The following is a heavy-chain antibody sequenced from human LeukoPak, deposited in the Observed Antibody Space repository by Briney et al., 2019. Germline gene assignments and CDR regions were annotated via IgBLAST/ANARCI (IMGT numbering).Heavy chain of an antibody. Sequence: ASVKVSCKVSGYTLTELSMHWVRQAPGKGLEWMGGFDPEDGETIYAQKFQGRVTMTEDTSTDTAYMELSSLRSEDTAVYYGATVFRGYYSFDYWGQGTLVTVSS. CDR3: ATVFRGYYSFDY. J-gene: IGHJ4*02. V-gene: IGHV1-24*01. D-gene: IGHD3-22*01. CDR2: FDPEDGET. CDR1: GYTLTELS.